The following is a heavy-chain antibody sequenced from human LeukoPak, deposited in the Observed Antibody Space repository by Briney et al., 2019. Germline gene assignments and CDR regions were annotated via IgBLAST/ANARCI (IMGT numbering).Heavy chain of an antibody. J-gene: IGHJ4*02. CDR2: ISSSSSTI. Sequence: GGSLRLSCAASGFTFSSYSMNWVRQAPGKGLEWVSYISSSSSTIYYADSVKGRFTISRDNAKNSLYLQMNSLRDEDTAVYYCARDPPYTSGWQTYHSLDFWGQGALVTVSS. CDR3: ARDPPYTSGWQTYHSLDF. V-gene: IGHV3-48*02. CDR1: GFTFSSYS. D-gene: IGHD6-19*01.